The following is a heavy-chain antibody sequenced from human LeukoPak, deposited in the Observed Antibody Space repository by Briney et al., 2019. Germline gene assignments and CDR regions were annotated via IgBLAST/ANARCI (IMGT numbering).Heavy chain of an antibody. D-gene: IGHD5-24*01. Sequence: ASVTVSCKASGYRFTGYYIHWVRQAPGQGLEWMGWINPDSGGTNYAQRFRGRVTMTRDTSISTGYMELSRLRYDDTAVYYCARGSLGDGYYVGFYISDYWGQGTLVAVSS. CDR3: ARGSLGDGYYVGFYISDY. CDR2: INPDSGGT. CDR1: GYRFTGYY. J-gene: IGHJ4*02. V-gene: IGHV1-2*02.